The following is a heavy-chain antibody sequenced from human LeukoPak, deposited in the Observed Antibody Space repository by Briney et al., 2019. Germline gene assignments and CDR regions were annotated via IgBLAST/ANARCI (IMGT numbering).Heavy chain of an antibody. CDR3: AKEGIAAPLYYFDY. Sequence: GGSLRLSCAASGFTFRTYAMSWVRQAPGKGLEWVSTVTGSGGSSYYADSVKGRFTISRDNSKNTLSLQMNSLRAEDTAVYYCAKEGIAAPLYYFDYWGQGNLVTVSS. V-gene: IGHV3-23*01. CDR1: GFTFRTYA. CDR2: VTGSGGSS. D-gene: IGHD6-13*01. J-gene: IGHJ4*02.